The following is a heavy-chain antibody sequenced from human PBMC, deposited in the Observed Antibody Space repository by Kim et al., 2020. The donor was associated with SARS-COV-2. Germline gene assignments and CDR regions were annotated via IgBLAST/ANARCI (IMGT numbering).Heavy chain of an antibody. V-gene: IGHV4-39*01. D-gene: IGHD3-22*01. CDR2: IYYSGST. Sequence: SETLSLTCTVSGGSISSSSYYWGWIRQPPGKGLECIGSIYYSGSTYYNPSLKSRVTISVATSKNQFSLKLSSVTAADTAVYYCARLDDYDRIFDSCGQG. CDR1: GGSISSSSYY. J-gene: IGHJ4*02. CDR3: ARLDDYDRIFDS.